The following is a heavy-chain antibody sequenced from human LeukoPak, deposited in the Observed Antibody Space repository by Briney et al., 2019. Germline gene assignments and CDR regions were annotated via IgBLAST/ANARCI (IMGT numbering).Heavy chain of an antibody. V-gene: IGHV1-18*01. CDR1: GYTFTSYG. CDR2: ISAYNGNT. Sequence: ASVKVSCKASGYTFTSYGISWVRQAPGQGLEWMGWISAYNGNTDYAQKLQGRVTMTTDTSTSTAYMELRSLRSDDTAVYYCAREGSSWADYYGMDVWGQGTTVTVSS. CDR3: AREGSSWADYYGMDV. D-gene: IGHD6-13*01. J-gene: IGHJ6*02.